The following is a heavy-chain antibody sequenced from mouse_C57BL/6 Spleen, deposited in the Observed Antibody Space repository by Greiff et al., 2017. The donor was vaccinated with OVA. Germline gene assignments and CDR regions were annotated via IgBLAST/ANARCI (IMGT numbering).Heavy chain of an antibody. CDR2: IDPENGDT. V-gene: IGHV14-4*01. J-gene: IGHJ3*01. D-gene: IGHD2-4*01. CDR1: GFNIKDDY. CDR3: TTGMRLPWFAY. Sequence: EVQLQQSGAELVRPGASVKLSCTASGFNIKDDYMHWVKQRPEQGLEWIGWIDPENGDTEYASKFQGKATITADTSSNTAYLQLSSLTSEDTAVYYCTTGMRLPWFAYWGQGTLVTVSA.